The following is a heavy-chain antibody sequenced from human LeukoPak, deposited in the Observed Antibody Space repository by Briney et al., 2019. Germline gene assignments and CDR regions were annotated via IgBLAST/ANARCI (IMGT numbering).Heavy chain of an antibody. Sequence: ASVKVSCKASGYTFTGYYMHWVRQAPGQGLEWMGWINPNSGGTNYAQKFQGWVTMTRDTSISTAYMELSRLRSDDTAVYYCAVALVVVAAWDAFDIWGQGTMVTVSS. CDR2: INPNSGGT. J-gene: IGHJ3*02. CDR1: GYTFTGYY. V-gene: IGHV1-2*04. D-gene: IGHD2-15*01. CDR3: AVALVVVAAWDAFDI.